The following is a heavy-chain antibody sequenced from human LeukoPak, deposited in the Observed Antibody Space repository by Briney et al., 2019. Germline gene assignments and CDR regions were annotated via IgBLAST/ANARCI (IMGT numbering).Heavy chain of an antibody. D-gene: IGHD6-13*01. J-gene: IGHJ4*02. CDR1: GFTFSSYE. V-gene: IGHV3-48*03. CDR2: ISSSGSTI. Sequence: GGSLRLSCAASGFTFSSYEMNWVRQAPGKGLEWVSYISSSGSTIYYADSVKGRFTISRDNAKNSLYLQMNSLRAEDTAVYYCAKSRFYSSSWQFDYWGQGTLVTVSS. CDR3: AKSRFYSSSWQFDY.